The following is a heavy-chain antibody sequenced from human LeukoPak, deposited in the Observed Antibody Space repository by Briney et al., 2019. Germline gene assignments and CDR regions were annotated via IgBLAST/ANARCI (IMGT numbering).Heavy chain of an antibody. D-gene: IGHD5-18*01. J-gene: IGHJ5*02. CDR1: GGTFSSNA. Sequence: ASVKVSCKASGGTFSSNAIGWVRQAPGQGLEWMGRIIPIFGTTKYAQKFQGRVTITADETTSTAYMELSSLRSEDTAVYYCARDWDVDTAMVASWFDPWGQGTLVTVSS. V-gene: IGHV1-69*13. CDR3: ARDWDVDTAMVASWFDP. CDR2: IIPIFGTT.